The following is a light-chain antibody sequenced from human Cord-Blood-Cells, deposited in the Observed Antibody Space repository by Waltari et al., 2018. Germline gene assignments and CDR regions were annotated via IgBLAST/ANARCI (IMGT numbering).Light chain of an antibody. J-gene: IGLJ1*01. V-gene: IGLV3-1*01. CDR1: KLGDKY. CDR2: QDS. Sequence: SYELTQPPSVSVSPGQTASITCSGDKLGDKYACWYQQKPGQSPVLVIYQDSKRPSGIPERFSGSNSGNTATLTSSWTQGMDEADYYCQAWDSSTAIYVFGTGTKVTVL. CDR3: QAWDSSTAIYV.